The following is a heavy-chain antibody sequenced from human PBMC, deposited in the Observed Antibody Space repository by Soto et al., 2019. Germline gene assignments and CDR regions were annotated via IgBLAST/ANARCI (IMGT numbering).Heavy chain of an antibody. CDR1: GYTFSSYA. J-gene: IGHJ3*02. V-gene: IGHV1-69*13. CDR3: ARDKDYGDYEGAFDI. Sequence: SVKVSCKASGYTFSSYAISWVRQAPGQGLEWMGGIIPIFGTANYAQKFQGRVTITADESTSTAYMELSSLRSEDTAVYYCARDKDYGDYEGAFDIWGQGTMVTVSS. D-gene: IGHD4-17*01. CDR2: IIPIFGTA.